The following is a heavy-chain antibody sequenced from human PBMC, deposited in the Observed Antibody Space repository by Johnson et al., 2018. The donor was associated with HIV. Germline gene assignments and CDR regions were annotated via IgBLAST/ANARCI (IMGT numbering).Heavy chain of an antibody. D-gene: IGHD1-26*01. CDR1: GFTFDDYA. V-gene: IGHV3-20*04. CDR3: ARDPSGSYAEVTPDARFDI. Sequence: VQLVESGGGVVRPGGSLRLSCVGSGFTFDDYALSWVRQLPGKGLEWVSRINWNGGSTGYADSVKGRFTISRDNAKNSLYVQMNSLRAEDTAVYYCARDPSGSYAEVTPDARFDIWGQGTLVTVSS. J-gene: IGHJ3*02. CDR2: INWNGGST.